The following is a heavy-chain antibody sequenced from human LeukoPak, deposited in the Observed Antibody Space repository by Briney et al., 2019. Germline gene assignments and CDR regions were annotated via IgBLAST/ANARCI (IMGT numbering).Heavy chain of an antibody. CDR2: INPSGGGT. D-gene: IGHD2-21*02. CDR3: ARGRGDSGAFDI. Sequence: ASVKVSCKASGYTFTSYYMHWVRQAPGQGLEWMGIINPSGGGTNYAQKFQGRVTMTRDTSISTAYMELSRLRSDDTAVYYCARGRGDSGAFDIWGQGTMVTVSS. J-gene: IGHJ3*02. V-gene: IGHV1-2*02. CDR1: GYTFTSYY.